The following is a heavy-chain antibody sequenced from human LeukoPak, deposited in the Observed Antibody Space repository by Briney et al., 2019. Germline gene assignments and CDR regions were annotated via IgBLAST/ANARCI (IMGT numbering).Heavy chain of an antibody. Sequence: SETLSLTCTVSGGSFSTYYWSWIRQPAGMGLEWIGRIYTSGSTNYNPSLKSRVTISVDTSKNQFSLKLSSVTAADTAVYYCARAYNWNYYFDYWGQGTLVTVSS. J-gene: IGHJ4*02. CDR2: IYTSGST. CDR3: ARAYNWNYYFDY. V-gene: IGHV4-4*07. D-gene: IGHD1-7*01. CDR1: GGSFSTYY.